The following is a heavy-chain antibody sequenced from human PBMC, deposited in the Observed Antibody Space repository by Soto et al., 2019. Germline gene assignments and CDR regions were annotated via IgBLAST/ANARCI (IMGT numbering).Heavy chain of an antibody. Sequence: ASVKISCKASGGTFSSYAISWVRQAPGQGLEWMGGIIPIFGTANYAQKFQGRATITADESTSTAYMELSSLRSEETAVYYCASNIHTYNTHLDNWFDPWGQGTLVTVSS. CDR2: IIPIFGTA. CDR1: GGTFSSYA. CDR3: ASNIHTYNTHLDNWFDP. J-gene: IGHJ5*02. D-gene: IGHD1-1*01. V-gene: IGHV1-69*13.